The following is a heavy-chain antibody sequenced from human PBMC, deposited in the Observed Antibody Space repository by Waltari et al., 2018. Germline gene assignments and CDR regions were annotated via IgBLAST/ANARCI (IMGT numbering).Heavy chain of an antibody. Sequence: QVQLQESGPGLVKSSETLSLTCTVSGGSISSHYWSWIRPPPGKGLEWVGYIYYSGSNNYNPSLKSRVTISVDTSKNQFSLKLSSVTAADTAVYYCARAVSGYDYYYFDYWGQGTLVTVSS. D-gene: IGHD5-12*01. CDR3: ARAVSGYDYYYFDY. CDR2: IYYSGSN. CDR1: GGSISSHY. V-gene: IGHV4-59*11. J-gene: IGHJ4*02.